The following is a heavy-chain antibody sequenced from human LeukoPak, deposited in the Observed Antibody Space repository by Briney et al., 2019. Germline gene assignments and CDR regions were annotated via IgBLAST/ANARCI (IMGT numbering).Heavy chain of an antibody. D-gene: IGHD3-22*01. CDR2: IYFSGST. V-gene: IGHV4-39*01. CDR1: GGSISSSGYY. J-gene: IGHJ5*01. CDR3: ARLHYYDSSGNYYGANWFDS. Sequence: SETLSLTCTVSGGSISSSGYYWAWIRQPPGKGLEWIGSIYFSGSTYYNPSLKSRATISVDTSKNQFSLQLSSVTVADTAVYFCARLHYYDSSGNYYGANWFDSWGLGTLVTVSS.